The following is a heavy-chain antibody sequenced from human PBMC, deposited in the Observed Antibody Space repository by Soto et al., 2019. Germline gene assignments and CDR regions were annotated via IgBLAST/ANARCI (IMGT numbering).Heavy chain of an antibody. D-gene: IGHD3-10*01. CDR1: GFTFSSYG. J-gene: IGHJ3*01. Sequence: QVQLVESGGGVVQPGRSLRLSCAASGFTFSSYGMHWVRQAPGKGLEWVAVISYDGSIKYYADSVKGRFTISRDNSKNTLYLQMNSLRAEDTAVYYCAKTPYYYGSGSGDLWGQGTMVTVSS. CDR3: AKTPYYYGSGSGDL. V-gene: IGHV3-30*18. CDR2: ISYDGSIK.